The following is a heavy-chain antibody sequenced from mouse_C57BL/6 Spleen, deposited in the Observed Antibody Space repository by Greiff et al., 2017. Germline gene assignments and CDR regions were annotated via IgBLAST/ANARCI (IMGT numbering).Heavy chain of an antibody. CDR2: ISSGGSYT. CDR3: ARHQGTTAFDY. J-gene: IGHJ2*01. D-gene: IGHD1-2*01. CDR1: GFTFSSYG. Sequence: EVKLVESGGDLVKPGGSLKLSCAASGFTFSSYGMSWVRPTPDKRLEWVATISSGGSYTYYPDSVKGRFTISRDNAKNTLYLQMSSLKSEDTAMYYCARHQGTTAFDYWGQGTTLTVSS. V-gene: IGHV5-6*01.